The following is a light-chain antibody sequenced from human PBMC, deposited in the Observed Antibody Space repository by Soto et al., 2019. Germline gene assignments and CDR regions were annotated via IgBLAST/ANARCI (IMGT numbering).Light chain of an antibody. Sequence: EIVMTQSPATLSVSPGERATLSCRASQSVSSNLAWYQQKPGQAPRLLIYGASTRATGIPARFSGSGSGTEFTLTISSLQSEGFAVYYCQQYNNWPPTWTFGQGTRWIS. CDR2: GAS. V-gene: IGKV3-15*01. CDR1: QSVSSN. CDR3: QQYNNWPPTWT. J-gene: IGKJ1*01.